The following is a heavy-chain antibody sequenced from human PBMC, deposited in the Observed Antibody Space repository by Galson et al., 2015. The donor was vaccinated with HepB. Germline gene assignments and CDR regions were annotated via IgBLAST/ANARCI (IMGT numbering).Heavy chain of an antibody. CDR3: AKDIRVRGVISISDY. V-gene: IGHV3-30*18. CDR1: GFTFSSYG. Sequence: SLRLSCAASGFTFSSYGMHWVRQALGKGLEWVAVISYDGRSTYYADSVKGRFTISRDNSKNTLYLQMNSLRAEDTAVYYCAKDIRVRGVISISDYWGQGTLVTVSS. CDR2: ISYDGRST. J-gene: IGHJ4*02. D-gene: IGHD3-10*01.